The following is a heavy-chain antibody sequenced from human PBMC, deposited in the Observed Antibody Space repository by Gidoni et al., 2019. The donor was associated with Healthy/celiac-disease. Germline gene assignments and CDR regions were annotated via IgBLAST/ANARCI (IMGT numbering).Heavy chain of an antibody. J-gene: IGHJ6*02. D-gene: IGHD2-2*02. CDR1: GGTFSSYA. CDR3: ASVGYCSSTSCYNYYYYGMDV. CDR2: IIPIFGTA. Sequence: QVQLVQSGAEVKKPGSSVKVSCKASGGTFSSYAISWVRQAPGQGLAWMGGIIPIFGTANYAQKFQGRVTITADESTSTAYMELSSLRSEDTAVYYCASVGYCSSTSCYNYYYYGMDVWGQGTTVTVSS. V-gene: IGHV1-69*01.